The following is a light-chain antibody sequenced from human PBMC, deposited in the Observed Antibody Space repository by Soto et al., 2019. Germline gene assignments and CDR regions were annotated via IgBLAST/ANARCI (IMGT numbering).Light chain of an antibody. CDR1: QSVTSGY. Sequence: EIVLTQSPGTLSLSPGERATLFCRASQSVTSGYLAWYQQKPGQAPRLLIDGASSRATGIPDRFSGSGSGTDFTLTISRLEPDDFAVYYCQQYGRSPLTFGGGTKVDIK. J-gene: IGKJ4*01. CDR2: GAS. V-gene: IGKV3-20*01. CDR3: QQYGRSPLT.